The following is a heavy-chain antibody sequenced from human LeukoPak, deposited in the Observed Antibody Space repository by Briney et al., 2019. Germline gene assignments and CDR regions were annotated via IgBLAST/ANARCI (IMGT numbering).Heavy chain of an antibody. CDR1: GYTLTELS. V-gene: IGHV1-24*01. CDR3: ATGLPYYDFWSGPAMARYFRH. Sequence: ASVKVSCKVSGYTLTELSMHWVRQAPGKGLEWMGGFDPEDGETIYAQKFQGRVTMTEDTSTDTAYMELSSLRSEDTAVYYCATGLPYYDFWSGPAMARYFRHWGQGTLVTVYS. D-gene: IGHD3-3*01. J-gene: IGHJ1*01. CDR2: FDPEDGET.